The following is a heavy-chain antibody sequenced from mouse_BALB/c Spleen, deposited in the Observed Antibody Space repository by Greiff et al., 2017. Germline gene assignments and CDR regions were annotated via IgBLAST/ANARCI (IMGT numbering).Heavy chain of an antibody. CDR1: GYTFTSYT. D-gene: IGHD2-1*01. J-gene: IGHJ4*01. CDR3: AVRNYDYYAMDY. CDR2: INPSSGYT. V-gene: IGHV1-4*01. Sequence: QVQLQQSGAELARPGASVKMSCKASGYTFTSYTMHWVKQRPGQGLEWIGYINPSSGYTNYNQKFKDKATLTADKSSSTAYMQLSSLTSEDSAVYYCAVRNYDYYAMDYWGQGTSVTVSS.